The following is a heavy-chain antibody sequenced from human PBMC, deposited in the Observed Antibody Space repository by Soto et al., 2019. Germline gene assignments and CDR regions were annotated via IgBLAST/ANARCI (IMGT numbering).Heavy chain of an antibody. J-gene: IGHJ6*02. D-gene: IGHD6-6*01. V-gene: IGHV3-74*01. CDR2: INSDGSST. Sequence: GGSLRLSCAASGFTFSSYWMHWVRQAPGKGLVWVSRINSDGSSTSYADSVKGRFTISRDNAKNTLYLQMNSLRAEDTAVYYCARDLRIAARLGNSCYYGMDVWGQGPTVTVSS. CDR1: GFTFSSYW. CDR3: ARDLRIAARLGNSCYYGMDV.